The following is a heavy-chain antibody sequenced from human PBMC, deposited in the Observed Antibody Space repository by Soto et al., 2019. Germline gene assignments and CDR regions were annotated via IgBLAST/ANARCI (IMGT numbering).Heavy chain of an antibody. CDR3: AKGGQTRYYDFWSGFMDV. Sequence: PGGSLRLSCVASGFFLSSYGMHWVRQAPGKGLEWVAVISYDGSNKYYADSVKGRFTISRDNSKNTLDLQMNSLRAEDTAVYYCAKGGQTRYYDFWSGFMDVWGKGTTVTVSS. D-gene: IGHD3-3*01. J-gene: IGHJ6*03. CDR2: ISYDGSNK. CDR1: GFFLSSYG. V-gene: IGHV3-30*18.